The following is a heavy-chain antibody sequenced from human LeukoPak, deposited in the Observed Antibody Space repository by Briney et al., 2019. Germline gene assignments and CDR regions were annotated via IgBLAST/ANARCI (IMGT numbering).Heavy chain of an antibody. V-gene: IGHV4-31*03. J-gene: IGHJ4*02. D-gene: IGHD4-23*01. CDR2: IYYSGST. CDR1: GGSISSGGYY. CDR3: ARVVFRGGASTRGEGGKRPYYFDY. Sequence: SETLSLTCTVSGGSISSGGYYWSWIRQHPGKGLEWIGYIYYSGSTYYNPSLKSRVTISVDTSKNQFSLKLSSVTAADTAVYYCARVVFRGGASTRGEGGKRPYYFDYWGQGTLVTVSS.